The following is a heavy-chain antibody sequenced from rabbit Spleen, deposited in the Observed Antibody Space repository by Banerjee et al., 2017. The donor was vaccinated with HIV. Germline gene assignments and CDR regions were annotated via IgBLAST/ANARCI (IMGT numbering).Heavy chain of an antibody. J-gene: IGHJ6*01. CDR2: IYAGSSGST. V-gene: IGHV1S45*01. Sequence: QEQLVESGGGLVKPGASLTLTCKASGIDFSSGYDMCWVRQAPGKGLEWIACIYAGSSGSTYSATWAKGRFTVSKTASTTVTLQMTTLTAADTATYFCARDAGTSFSTYGMDLWGPGTLVTVS. CDR3: ARDAGTSFSTYGMDL. D-gene: IGHD4-2*01. CDR1: GIDFSSGYD.